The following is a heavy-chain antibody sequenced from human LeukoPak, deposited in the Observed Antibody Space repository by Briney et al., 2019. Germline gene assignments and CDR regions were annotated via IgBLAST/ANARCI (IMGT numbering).Heavy chain of an antibody. V-gene: IGHV3-48*04. J-gene: IGHJ4*02. Sequence: GGSLRLSCAASGFTFSSYGMHWVRQAPGKGLEWVSSISYSGNTIYHSDSVKGRFSISRDNAQKSMFLQMSDLRVEDTAVYYCAREAVGARRDFDFWGQGTLVTVSS. CDR1: GFTFSSYG. CDR2: ISYSGNTI. CDR3: AREAVGARRDFDF. D-gene: IGHD1-26*01.